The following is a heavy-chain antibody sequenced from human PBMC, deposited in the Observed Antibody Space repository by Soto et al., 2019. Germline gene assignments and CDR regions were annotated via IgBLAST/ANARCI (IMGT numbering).Heavy chain of an antibody. D-gene: IGHD6-13*01. CDR1: GGSISSYY. V-gene: IGHV4-59*01. Sequence: SETLSLTCTVSGGSISSYYWNWLRQPPGKGLEWIGYLSYSGSTGYNPSLKSRVTISADTSRNQFSLKLSSVTAADTAVYYCARDCTAAAERNYYFDYWGQGALVTVSS. CDR2: LSYSGST. J-gene: IGHJ4*02. CDR3: ARDCTAAAERNYYFDY.